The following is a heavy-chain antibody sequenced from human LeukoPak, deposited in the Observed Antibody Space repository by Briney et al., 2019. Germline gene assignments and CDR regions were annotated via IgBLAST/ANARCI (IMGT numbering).Heavy chain of an antibody. D-gene: IGHD2-2*01. CDR3: ARGRDVGYCSSFTCHAPAY. V-gene: IGHV3-30-3*01. CDR1: GFIFSSYA. J-gene: IGHJ4*02. Sequence: PGRSLRLSCEATGFIFSSYAMHWVRQAPGKGLEWLTVISDDGSNTYYADSVKGRFTISRDNSKNTVYLQMSSLKTEDTAVYFCARGRDVGYCSSFTCHAPAYWGQGSLVTVSS. CDR2: ISDDGSNT.